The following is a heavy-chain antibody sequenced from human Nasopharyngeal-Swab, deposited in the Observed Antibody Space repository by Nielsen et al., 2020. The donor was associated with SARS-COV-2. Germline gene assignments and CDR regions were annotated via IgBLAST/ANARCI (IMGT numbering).Heavy chain of an antibody. CDR2: INHSGST. D-gene: IGHD1-1*01. V-gene: IGHV4-34*01. J-gene: IGHJ4*02. CDR3: ARGRVPAAIDY. Sequence: SETLSLTCAVYGGSFSGYYWSWIRQPPGKGLEWIGEINHSGSTNYNPSLKSRVTISVDTSKNQFSLKLSSVTAADTAVYYCARGRVPAAIDYWGQGTLATVSS. CDR1: GGSFSGYY.